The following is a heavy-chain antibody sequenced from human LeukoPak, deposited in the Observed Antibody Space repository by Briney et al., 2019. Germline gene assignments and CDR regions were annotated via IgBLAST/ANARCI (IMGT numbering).Heavy chain of an antibody. Sequence: PGGSLRLSCAASGSTFSSYGMHWVRQAPGQGLEWMGWINTNTGNPTYAQGFTGRFVFSLDTSVSTAYLQISSLKAEDTAVYYCARDGASSSWYPLYWYFDLWGRGILVTVSS. D-gene: IGHD6-13*01. J-gene: IGHJ2*01. CDR3: ARDGASSSWYPLYWYFDL. CDR2: INTNTGNP. CDR1: GSTFSSYG. V-gene: IGHV7-4-1*02.